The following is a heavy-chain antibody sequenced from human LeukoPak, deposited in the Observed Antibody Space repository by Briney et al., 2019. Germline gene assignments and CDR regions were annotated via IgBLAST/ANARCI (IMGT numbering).Heavy chain of an antibody. CDR1: GGSISSYY. CDR3: ARLPMGFLEWFDAFDI. Sequence: PSETLSLTCTVSGGSISSYYWSWIRQPPGKGLEWIGYIYYSGSTNYNPSLKSRVTISVDTSKNQFSLKLSSVTAADTAVYYCARLPMGFLEWFDAFDIWGQGTMVTVSS. J-gene: IGHJ3*02. CDR2: IYYSGST. D-gene: IGHD3-3*01. V-gene: IGHV4-59*01.